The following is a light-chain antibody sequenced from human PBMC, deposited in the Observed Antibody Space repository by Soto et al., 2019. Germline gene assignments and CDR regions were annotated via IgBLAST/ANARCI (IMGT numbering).Light chain of an antibody. J-gene: IGLJ2*01. Sequence: QSVLTQPASVSGSPGQSITISCTGTSSDVGSYNLVSWYQQHPGKAPKLMIYEGNKRPSGVSNRFSGSKSGNTASLTISGLQAEDEADYYCSSYASSTTVVFGGGTKLTVL. CDR1: SSDVGSYNL. CDR2: EGN. CDR3: SSYASSTTVV. V-gene: IGLV2-23*01.